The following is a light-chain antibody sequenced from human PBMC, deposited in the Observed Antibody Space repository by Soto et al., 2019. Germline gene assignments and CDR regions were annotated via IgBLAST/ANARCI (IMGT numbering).Light chain of an antibody. J-gene: IGLJ1*01. V-gene: IGLV2-14*01. CDR1: SSDVGGYNY. Sequence: QSALTQPASVSGSPGQSITISCPGTSSDVGGYNYVSWYQQHPGKAPKFMIYDVSNRPSGVSNRFSGSKSGNTASLTISGLQAEDEADYYCSSYTPSNTRQIVFGTGTKLTVL. CDR3: SSYTPSNTRQIV. CDR2: DVS.